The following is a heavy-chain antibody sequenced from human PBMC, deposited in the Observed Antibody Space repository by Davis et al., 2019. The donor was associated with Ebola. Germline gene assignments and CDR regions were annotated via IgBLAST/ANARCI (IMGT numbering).Heavy chain of an antibody. J-gene: IGHJ5*02. Sequence: MPSETLSLTCTVSGGSISSGGYYWSWIRQHPGKGLEWIGYIYYSGSTYYNPSLKSRVTISVDTSKNQFSLKLSSVTAADTAVYYCARESILNWFDPWGQGTLVTVSS. CDR2: IYYSGST. CDR3: ARESILNWFDP. CDR1: GGSISSGGYY. V-gene: IGHV4-31*03. D-gene: IGHD2/OR15-2a*01.